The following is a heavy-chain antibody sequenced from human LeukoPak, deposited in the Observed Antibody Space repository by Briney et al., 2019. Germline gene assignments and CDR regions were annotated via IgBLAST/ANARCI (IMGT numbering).Heavy chain of an antibody. V-gene: IGHV4-34*01. CDR1: GGSFSGYY. Sequence: SETLSLTCAVYGGSFSGYYWSWIRQPPGKGLEWIGEINHSGSTNYNPSLKSRVTISVDTSKNQFSLKLSSVTAADTAVYYCARTRRPYYYDSSGYGFDYWGQGTLVTVPS. D-gene: IGHD3-22*01. CDR3: ARTRRPYYYDSSGYGFDY. CDR2: INHSGST. J-gene: IGHJ4*02.